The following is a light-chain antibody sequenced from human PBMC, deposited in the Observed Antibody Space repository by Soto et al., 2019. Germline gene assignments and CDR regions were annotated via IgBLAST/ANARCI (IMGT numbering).Light chain of an antibody. J-gene: IGLJ2*01. CDR1: SNDVGGYNY. CDR2: DVS. V-gene: IGLV2-14*01. Sequence: QSALTQPASVSGSPGQSITISCTGTSNDVGGYNYVSWYQQHPGKAPKLMIYDVSNRPSGVSNRFSGSKSGNTASLTISGLQAEDEAHYYCSSYTTSSTVVFGGGTQLTVL. CDR3: SSYTTSSTVV.